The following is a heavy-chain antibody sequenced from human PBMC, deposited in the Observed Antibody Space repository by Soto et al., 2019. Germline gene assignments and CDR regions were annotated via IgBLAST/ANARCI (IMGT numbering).Heavy chain of an antibody. J-gene: IGHJ5*02. Sequence: PSETLSLTCTVSGGSVSSGSYYWSWIRQPPGKGLEWIGYIYYSGSTNYNPSLKSRVTISVDTSKNQFSLKLSSVTAADTAVYYCARDWSMAVAGRRGHWFDPWGQGTLVTVSS. CDR2: IYYSGST. V-gene: IGHV4-61*01. CDR3: ARDWSMAVAGRRGHWFDP. D-gene: IGHD6-19*01. CDR1: GGSVSSGSYY.